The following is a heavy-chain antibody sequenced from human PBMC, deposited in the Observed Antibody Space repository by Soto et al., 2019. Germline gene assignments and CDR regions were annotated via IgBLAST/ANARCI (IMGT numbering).Heavy chain of an antibody. J-gene: IGHJ4*02. V-gene: IGHV4-34*01. CDR1: GGSFSGYY. CDR2: INHSGST. Sequence: QVQLQQWGAGLLKPSETLSLTCAVYGGSFSGYYWSWIRQPPGKGLEWIGEINHSGSTNYNPSLKSRVPISVDTSKNQFSLKLSSVTAADTAVYYCARVGSGYSVIGYWGQGTLVTVSS. CDR3: ARVGSGYSVIGY. D-gene: IGHD6-19*01.